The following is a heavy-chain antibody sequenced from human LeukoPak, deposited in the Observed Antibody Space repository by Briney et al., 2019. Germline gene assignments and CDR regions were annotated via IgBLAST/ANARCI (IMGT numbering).Heavy chain of an antibody. CDR1: GFTFNNYA. Sequence: PGGSLRLSCAASGFTFNNYAMDWVRQAPGKGLEWVSAISGSGGGIYYADSAKGRFTISRDNSKNTLYLQMNNLRAEDTAVYYCAKDVAMVRGVTFDYWGQGTLVTVSS. D-gene: IGHD3-10*01. J-gene: IGHJ4*02. V-gene: IGHV3-23*01. CDR3: AKDVAMVRGVTFDY. CDR2: ISGSGGGI.